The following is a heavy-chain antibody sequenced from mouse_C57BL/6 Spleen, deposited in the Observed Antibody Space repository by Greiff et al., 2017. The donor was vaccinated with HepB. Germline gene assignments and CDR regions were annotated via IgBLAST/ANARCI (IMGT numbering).Heavy chain of an antibody. D-gene: IGHD2-1*01. J-gene: IGHJ3*01. CDR3: ARAYGNYPFAY. CDR2: INPSSGYT. Sequence: QVHVKQSGAELAKPGASVKLSCKASGYTFTSYWMHWVKQRPGQGLEWIGYINPSSGYTKYNQKFKNKATLTADKSSSTAYMQLSSLTYEDSAVYYCARAYGNYPFAYWGQGTLVTVSA. V-gene: IGHV1-7*01. CDR1: GYTFTSYW.